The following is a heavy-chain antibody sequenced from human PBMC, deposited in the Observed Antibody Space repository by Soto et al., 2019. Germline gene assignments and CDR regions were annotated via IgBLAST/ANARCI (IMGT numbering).Heavy chain of an antibody. J-gene: IGHJ2*01. CDR2: IYHSGST. CDR1: GGSISSGGYS. V-gene: IGHV4-30-2*01. CDR3: AGEPLVVAATYFDP. Sequence: QLQLQESGSGLVKPSQTLSLTCAVSGGSISSGGYSWSWIRQPPGKGLEWIGYIYHSGSTYYNPSFKSRGTISVNSSKNQFSLKLSSVPAADTAVYYCAGEPLVVAATYFDPWGRGTLVTVSS. D-gene: IGHD2-15*01.